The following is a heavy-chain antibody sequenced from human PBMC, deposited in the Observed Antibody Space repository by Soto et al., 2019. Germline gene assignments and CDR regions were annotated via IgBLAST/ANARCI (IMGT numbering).Heavy chain of an antibody. CDR3: ARDQVTIFGVVIYFDY. CDR1: GFTFSSYS. Sequence: EVQLVESGGGLVQPGWSLRLSCVASGFTFSSYSMNWVRQAPGKGLEWGSYISSSSSTIYYAGSVKGRFTISRDNAKNSLYLQMNSLRAEDTAVYYCARDQVTIFGVVIYFDYWGPGTLVTVSS. D-gene: IGHD3-3*01. CDR2: ISSSSSTI. J-gene: IGHJ4*02. V-gene: IGHV3-48*01.